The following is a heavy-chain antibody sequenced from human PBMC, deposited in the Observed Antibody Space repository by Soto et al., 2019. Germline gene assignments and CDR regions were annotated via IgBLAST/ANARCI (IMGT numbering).Heavy chain of an antibody. D-gene: IGHD4-17*01. CDR1: GGTFSSYT. CDR3: AREPRTYGDYVGYFDY. CDR2: IIPILGIA. Sequence: QVQLVQSGAEVKKPGSSVKVSCKASGGTFSSYTISWVRQAPGQGLEWMGRIIPILGIANYAQKFQGRVTITXXKXTXXAYMELSSLRSEDTAVYYCAREPRTYGDYVGYFDYWGQGTLVTVSS. J-gene: IGHJ4*02. V-gene: IGHV1-69*08.